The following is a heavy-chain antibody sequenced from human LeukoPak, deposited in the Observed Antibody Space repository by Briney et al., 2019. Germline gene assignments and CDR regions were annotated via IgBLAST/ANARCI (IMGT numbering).Heavy chain of an antibody. J-gene: IGHJ3*02. CDR2: IYYSGST. Sequence: SETLSLTCTVPGGSISSYYWSWIRQPPGKGLEWIGYIYYSGSTNYNPFLKSRVTISVDTSKNQFSLKLSSVTAADTAVYYCARRVNVVVPAAPPNDAFDIWGQGTMVTVSS. D-gene: IGHD2-2*01. CDR1: GGSISSYY. CDR3: ARRVNVVVPAAPPNDAFDI. V-gene: IGHV4-59*01.